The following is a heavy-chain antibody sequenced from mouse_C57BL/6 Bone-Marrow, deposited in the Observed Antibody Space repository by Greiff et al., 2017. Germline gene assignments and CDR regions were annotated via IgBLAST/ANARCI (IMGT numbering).Heavy chain of an antibody. V-gene: IGHV1-55*01. CDR1: GYTFTSYW. CDR2: IYPGSGST. D-gene: IGHD2-2*01. Sequence: QVQLQQPGAELVKPGASVKMSCTASGYTFTSYWITWVKQRPGQGLEWIGDIYPGSGSTNYNAKFKSKATLTVDTSSSTAYMQLSSLTSEDSAVYYCASSTMVTTTGYYFDYWGQGTTLTVSS. J-gene: IGHJ2*01. CDR3: ASSTMVTTTGYYFDY.